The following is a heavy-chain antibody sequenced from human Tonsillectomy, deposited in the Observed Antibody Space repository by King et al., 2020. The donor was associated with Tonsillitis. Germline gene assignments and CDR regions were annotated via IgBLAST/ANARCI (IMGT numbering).Heavy chain of an antibody. J-gene: IGHJ2*01. Sequence: QLQESGPGLVKPSETLSLTCTVSGGSISSSSYYLGWIRQPPGKGLEWIGSIYYSGSTYYNPSLKSRVTISVDTSKNQFSLKLSSVTAADTAVYYCAITVVTGWYFDLWGRGTLVTVSS. V-gene: IGHV4-39*01. CDR3: AITVVTGWYFDL. CDR1: GGSISSSSYY. CDR2: IYYSGST. D-gene: IGHD3-22*01.